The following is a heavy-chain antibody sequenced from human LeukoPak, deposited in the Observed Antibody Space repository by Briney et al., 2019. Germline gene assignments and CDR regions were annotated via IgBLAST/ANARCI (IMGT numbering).Heavy chain of an antibody. CDR1: GFTFSSYD. CDR2: IGTAGDT. V-gene: IGHV3-13*01. Sequence: PGGSLRLSCAASGFTFSSYDMHWVRQATGKGLEWVSAIGTAGDTYYPGSVKGRFTISRENAKNSLYLQMNSLRGGDTAVYYCARDHGGSSGMDVWGQGTTVTVSS. D-gene: IGHD2-15*01. CDR3: ARDHGGSSGMDV. J-gene: IGHJ6*02.